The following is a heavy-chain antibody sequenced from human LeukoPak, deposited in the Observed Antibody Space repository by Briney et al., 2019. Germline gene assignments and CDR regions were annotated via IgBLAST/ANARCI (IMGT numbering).Heavy chain of an antibody. CDR3: ARSTGAYCSSTSCYVGY. V-gene: IGHV1-69*13. J-gene: IGHJ4*02. CDR1: GGTFSSYA. Sequence: GASVKVSCKASGGTFSSYAISWVRQAPGQGLEWMGGIIPIFGTANYAQKFQGRVTITADESTSTAYMELSSLRPEDTAVYYCARSTGAYCSSTSCYVGYWGQGTLVTVSS. D-gene: IGHD2-2*01. CDR2: IIPIFGTA.